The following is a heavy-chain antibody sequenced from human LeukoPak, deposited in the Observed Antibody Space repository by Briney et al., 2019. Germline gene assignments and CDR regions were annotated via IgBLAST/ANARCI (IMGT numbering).Heavy chain of an antibody. D-gene: IGHD3-10*01. J-gene: IGHJ6*02. CDR3: ASSSGGPMVRGVMDV. V-gene: IGHV1-69*04. CDR1: GGTFSSYA. Sequence: SVKVSCKASGGTFSSYAISWVRQAPGQGLEWLGRIIPIFGIANYAQKFQGRVTITADKSTSTAYMELSSLRSEDTAVYYCASSSGGPMVRGVMDVWGQGTTVTVSS. CDR2: IIPIFGIA.